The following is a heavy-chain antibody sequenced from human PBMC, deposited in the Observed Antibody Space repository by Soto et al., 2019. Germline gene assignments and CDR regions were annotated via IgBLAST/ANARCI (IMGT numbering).Heavy chain of an antibody. D-gene: IGHD3-22*01. Sequence: GGSLRLSCAASTFTFSSYAINWVRQPPGDGLLEVSRISGSGARTYLADYVKGRFTISRDNSKNTVYLQMNSLRVEDSAVYFWAKDAMEVCYESRGYWLDWGQGPLVTVSS. CDR3: AKDAMEVCYESRGYWLD. V-gene: IGHV3-23*01. CDR1: TFTFSSYA. CDR2: ISGSGART. J-gene: IGHJ4*02.